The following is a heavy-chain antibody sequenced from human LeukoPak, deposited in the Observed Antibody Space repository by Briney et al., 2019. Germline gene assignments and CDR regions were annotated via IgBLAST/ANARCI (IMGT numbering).Heavy chain of an antibody. CDR2: SYYSGST. CDR1: GGSLSSGSYY. V-gene: IGHV4-61*01. CDR3: ARDVSGYWFDP. Sequence: SETLSLTCTVSGGSLSSGSYYWSWVRQPPGTGLEWIGYSYYSGSTNYNPSLKSRVTISVDTSKNQFSLKLSSVTAADTAVYYCARDVSGYWFDPWGQGTLVTVSS. D-gene: IGHD3-3*01. J-gene: IGHJ5*02.